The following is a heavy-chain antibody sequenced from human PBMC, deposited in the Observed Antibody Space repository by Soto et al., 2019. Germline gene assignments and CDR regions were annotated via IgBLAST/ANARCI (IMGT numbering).Heavy chain of an antibody. V-gene: IGHV4-30-2*01. CDR3: ASGPYEYLQH. CDR1: GGSISSGGYS. Sequence: QQQLQESGSGLVKPSETLSLTGAVSGGSISSGGYSWNWIRQPPGKGLEWIGYIYQSGSTYYNPSLKSRVTISVDRSKNQFSLRLTSVTAADTAVYYCASGPYEYLQHWGQGALVTVSS. J-gene: IGHJ1*01. CDR2: IYQSGST.